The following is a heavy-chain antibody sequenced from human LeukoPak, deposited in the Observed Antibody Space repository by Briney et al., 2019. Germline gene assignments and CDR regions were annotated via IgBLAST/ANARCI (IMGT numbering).Heavy chain of an antibody. CDR3: ARRGAVAGTLDY. Sequence: SETLSLTCTVSGGSISSSSYYWGWIRQPPGKGLEWIGSIYYSGSTYYNPSLKSRVSISVDTSKNQFSLKLSSVTAADTAVYYCARRGAVAGTLDYWGQGTLVTVSS. V-gene: IGHV4-39*07. CDR1: GGSISSSSYY. CDR2: IYYSGST. D-gene: IGHD6-19*01. J-gene: IGHJ4*02.